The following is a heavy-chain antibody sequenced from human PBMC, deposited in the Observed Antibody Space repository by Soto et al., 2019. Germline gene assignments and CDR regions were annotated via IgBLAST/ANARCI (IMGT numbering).Heavy chain of an antibody. Sequence: PGESLKISCKASGYSFTNYWIGWVRQMPGKGPEWMGTIYPGDSDTRYSPSFQGQVTFSVDKSINTAYLHWTSLKASDTAIYYCAIQHPLDSSAWYNWGQGTLVTVS. J-gene: IGHJ4*02. D-gene: IGHD6-19*01. CDR2: IYPGDSDT. CDR3: AIQHPLDSSAWYN. CDR1: GYSFTNYW. V-gene: IGHV5-51*01.